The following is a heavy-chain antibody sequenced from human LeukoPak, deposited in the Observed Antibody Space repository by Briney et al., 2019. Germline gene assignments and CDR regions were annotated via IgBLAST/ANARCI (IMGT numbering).Heavy chain of an antibody. V-gene: IGHV3-30-3*01. CDR2: ISYDGNTI. J-gene: IGHJ4*02. D-gene: IGHD4-11*01. Sequence: GGSLRLSCAASEFTFSNYALHWVRQAPGKGLQWVAVISYDGNTIHYADSVRGRFIISRDTSKNTLYLQMNSLRAEDTAVYYCARSGGLQKFDYWGQGTLVTVSS. CDR3: ARSGGLQKFDY. CDR1: EFTFSNYA.